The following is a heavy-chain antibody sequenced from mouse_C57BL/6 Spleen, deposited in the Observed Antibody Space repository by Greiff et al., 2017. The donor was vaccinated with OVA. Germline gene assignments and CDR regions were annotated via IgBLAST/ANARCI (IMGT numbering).Heavy chain of an antibody. CDR2: IDPSDSYT. CDR3: ARDSSGYKTFFDY. CDR1: GYTFTSYW. J-gene: IGHJ2*01. Sequence: VQLQQSGAELVRPGTSVKLSCKASGYTFTSYWMHWVKQRPGQGLEWIGVIDPSDSYTNYNQKFKGKATLTVDTSSSTAYMQLSSLTSEDSAVYYCARDSSGYKTFFDYWGQGTTLTVSS. V-gene: IGHV1-59*01. D-gene: IGHD3-2*02.